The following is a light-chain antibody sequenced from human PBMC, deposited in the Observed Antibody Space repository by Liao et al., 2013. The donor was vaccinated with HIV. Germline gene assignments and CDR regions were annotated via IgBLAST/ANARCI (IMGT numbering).Light chain of an antibody. CDR1: NIGTKS. Sequence: SYVLTQPPSVSVAPGKTATVSCGGNNIGTKSVHWYQQKPGQAPVVVIYYDTDRPSGIPERFSGSRSGNTATLTISGTQTMDEADYYCQAWDSSIYVVFGGGTKLTVL. CDR3: QAWDSSIYVV. J-gene: IGLJ2*01. V-gene: IGLV3-21*01. CDR2: YDT.